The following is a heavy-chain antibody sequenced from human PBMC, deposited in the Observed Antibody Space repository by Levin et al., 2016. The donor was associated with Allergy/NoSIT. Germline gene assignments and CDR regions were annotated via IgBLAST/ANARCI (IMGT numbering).Heavy chain of an antibody. D-gene: IGHD3-22*01. CDR1: GGSFSGYY. Sequence: SETLSLTCAVYGGSFSGYYWSWIRQPPGKGLEWIGEINHSGSTNYNPSLKSRVTISVDTSKNQFSLKLSSVTAADTAVYYCARAEIAVVPTALYYYYYGMDVWGQGTTVTVSS. V-gene: IGHV4-34*01. J-gene: IGHJ6*02. CDR3: ARAEIAVVPTALYYYYYGMDV. CDR2: INHSGST.